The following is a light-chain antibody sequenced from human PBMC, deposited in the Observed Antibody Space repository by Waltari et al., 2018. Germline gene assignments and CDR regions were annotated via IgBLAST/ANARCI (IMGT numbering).Light chain of an antibody. Sequence: DIQMTQSPSSLSASVGDRVSITCRAGQGISSYLAWYQQKPGKAPQLLIYKASSLKSGVTSRFSGSGTGTECTLTMNSLQPKDFEVDFCQQRNSYAWTFGKGTKVEIK. J-gene: IGKJ1*01. CDR3: QQRNSYAWT. CDR1: QGISSY. CDR2: KAS. V-gene: IGKV1-9*01.